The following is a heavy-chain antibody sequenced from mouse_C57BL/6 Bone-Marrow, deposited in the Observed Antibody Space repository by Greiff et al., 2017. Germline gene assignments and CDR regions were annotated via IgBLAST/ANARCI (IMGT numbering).Heavy chain of an antibody. CDR3: TRIAY. J-gene: IGHJ3*01. V-gene: IGHV14-4*01. CDR1: GFNFKDDY. CDR2: IDPENGDT. Sequence: EVQLQQSGAEFVRPGASVKLSCTASGFNFKDDYMPWVKQRPEKGLEWIGWIDPENGDTEYASKFQGKATITIDTSSNTAYLQLSSLTAEDTAVYYCTRIAYWGQGTRVTVSA.